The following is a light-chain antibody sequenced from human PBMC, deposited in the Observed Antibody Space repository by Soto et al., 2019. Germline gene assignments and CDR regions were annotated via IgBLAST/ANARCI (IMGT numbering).Light chain of an antibody. CDR1: QSVSSN. Sequence: EIVMTQSPPTLSVSPGERATLTCRASQSVSSNLAWYQQKPGQAPRLLIYGASNRATGIPARFSGSGSETEFTLTISSLQSEDFAVYYCQQYNNWPRTFGQGTKVDIK. V-gene: IGKV3-15*01. CDR2: GAS. CDR3: QQYNNWPRT. J-gene: IGKJ1*01.